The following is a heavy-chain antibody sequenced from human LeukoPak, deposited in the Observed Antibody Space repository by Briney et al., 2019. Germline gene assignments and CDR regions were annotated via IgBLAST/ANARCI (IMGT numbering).Heavy chain of an antibody. CDR2: ISYDGSNK. V-gene: IGHV3-30-3*01. CDR1: GFTFSSYA. Sequence: PGGSLRLSCAASGFTFSSYAMHWVRQAPGKGLEWVAVISYDGSNKYYADSVKGRFTISRDNAKNSLYLQMNSLRAEDTALYYCAKDIFPVAGNLVHAFDIWGQGTMVTVSS. D-gene: IGHD6-19*01. CDR3: AKDIFPVAGNLVHAFDI. J-gene: IGHJ3*02.